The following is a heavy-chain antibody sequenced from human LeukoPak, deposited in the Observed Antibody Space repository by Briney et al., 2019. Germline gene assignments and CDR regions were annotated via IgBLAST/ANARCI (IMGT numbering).Heavy chain of an antibody. J-gene: IGHJ4*02. CDR2: IYTSGST. V-gene: IGHV4-4*07. D-gene: IGHD1-26*01. Sequence: SETLSLTCTVSGVSISSYYWSWVRQPAGKGLEWLGRIYTSGSTNYNPSLKSRVTMSVDTSKNQFSLKLSSVTAADTAVYYCARVGVGAVSYFGYWGQGTLVTVSS. CDR3: ARVGVGAVSYFGY. CDR1: GVSISSYY.